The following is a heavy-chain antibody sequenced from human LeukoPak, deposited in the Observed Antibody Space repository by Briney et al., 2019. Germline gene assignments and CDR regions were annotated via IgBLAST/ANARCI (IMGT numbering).Heavy chain of an antibody. J-gene: IGHJ4*02. D-gene: IGHD3-9*01. CDR2: IYYSGST. CDR3: ARQAYDILTGYAAPDY. Sequence: SETLSLTCTVSGGSISSYYWSWIRQPPGKGLEWIGYIYYSGSTNYNLSLKSRVTISVDTSKNQFSLKLSSVTAADTAVYYCARQAYDILTGYAAPDYWGQGTLVTVSS. V-gene: IGHV4-59*08. CDR1: GGSISSYY.